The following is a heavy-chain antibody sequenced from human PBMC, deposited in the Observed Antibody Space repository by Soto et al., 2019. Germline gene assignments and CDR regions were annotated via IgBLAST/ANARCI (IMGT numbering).Heavy chain of an antibody. V-gene: IGHV1-69*13. D-gene: IGHD2-21*02. J-gene: IGHJ6*02. Sequence: GASVKVSCKASGGAFSSYAISWVRQAPGQGLEWMGGVIPIFGTANYAQKFQGRVTITADESTSTAYMELSSLRSEDTAVYYCARTDCGGDCQLYYYYGMDGWGQGTTVTV. CDR3: ARTDCGGDCQLYYYYGMDG. CDR1: GGAFSSYA. CDR2: VIPIFGTA.